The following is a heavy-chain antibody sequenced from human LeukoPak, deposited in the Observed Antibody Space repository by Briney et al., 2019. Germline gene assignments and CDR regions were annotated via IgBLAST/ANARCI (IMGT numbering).Heavy chain of an antibody. CDR3: ARAPVGGPLRFFDY. Sequence: ASVKVSCKASGYTFIRYYMHWVRQAPGQGLEWMGWINPNSGGTNYAQKFQGRVTTTRDTSISTAYMELSSLRSDDTAVYYCARAPVGGPLRFFDYWGQGTLVTVSS. CDR1: GYTFIRYY. CDR2: INPNSGGT. D-gene: IGHD3-3*01. V-gene: IGHV1-2*02. J-gene: IGHJ4*02.